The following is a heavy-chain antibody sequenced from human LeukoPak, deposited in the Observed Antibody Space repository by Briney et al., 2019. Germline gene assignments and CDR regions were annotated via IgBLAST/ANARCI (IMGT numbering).Heavy chain of an antibody. Sequence: SETLSLTCTVSGGSISSHYWSWIRQPAGKVLEWIGYIFNSGGTNYNPSLKSRVTISLDTSKNQFSLKLSSVTAADTAVYYCATYRSRGFDYWGQGTLVTVSS. V-gene: IGHV4-59*11. CDR3: ATYRSRGFDY. D-gene: IGHD2-21*01. CDR1: GGSISSHY. J-gene: IGHJ4*02. CDR2: IFNSGGT.